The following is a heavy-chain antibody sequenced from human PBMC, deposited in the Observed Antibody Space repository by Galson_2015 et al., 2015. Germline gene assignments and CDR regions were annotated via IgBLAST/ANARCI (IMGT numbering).Heavy chain of an antibody. J-gene: IGHJ4*02. V-gene: IGHV5-10-1*01. CDR2: IDPSDSYT. CDR1: GYSFTSYW. Sequence: QSGAEVKKPGESLRISCKGSGYSFTSYWISWVRQMPGKGLEWMGRIDPSDSYTNYSPSFQGHVTISADKSISTAYLQWSSLKASDTAMYYCARQFRGKWLRSAFGDYWGQGTLVTVSS. D-gene: IGHD5-12*01. CDR3: ARQFRGKWLRSAFGDY.